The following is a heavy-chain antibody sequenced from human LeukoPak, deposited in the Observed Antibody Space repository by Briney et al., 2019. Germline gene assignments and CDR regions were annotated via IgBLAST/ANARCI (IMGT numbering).Heavy chain of an antibody. CDR3: ARSYGDYPWWFDP. V-gene: IGHV4-59*01. CDR1: GGSISSYY. J-gene: IGHJ5*02. D-gene: IGHD4-17*01. Sequence: SETLSLTCTVSGGSISSYYWSWIRQPPGKGLVWIGYIHYSGSTNYNPSLKSRVTISVDTSKNQFSLKLSSVTAADTAVYYCARSYGDYPWWFDPWGQGTLVTVSS. CDR2: IHYSGST.